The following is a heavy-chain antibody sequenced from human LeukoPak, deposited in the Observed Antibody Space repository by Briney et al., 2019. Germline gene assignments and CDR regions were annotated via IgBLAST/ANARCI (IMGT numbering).Heavy chain of an antibody. D-gene: IGHD2-2*02. CDR3: ASRTRYCSSTSCYTWFDY. Sequence: GGSLRLSCAASGFTFSSYAMSWVRQAPGKGLEWVSAISGSGGSTYYADSVKGRFTISRDNSKSTLYLQMNSLRAEDTAVYYCASRTRYCSSTSCYTWFDYWGQGTLVTVSS. J-gene: IGHJ4*02. V-gene: IGHV3-23*01. CDR1: GFTFSSYA. CDR2: ISGSGGST.